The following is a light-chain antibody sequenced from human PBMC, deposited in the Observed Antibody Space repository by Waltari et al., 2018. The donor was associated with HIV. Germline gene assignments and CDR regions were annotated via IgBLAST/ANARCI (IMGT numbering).Light chain of an antibody. J-gene: IGLJ2*01. V-gene: IGLV1-47*01. CDR1: SPNIGRNY. CDR2: RKK. CDR3: AAWDDSLLV. Sequence: QSVLTQPPSASGTPGHRVTISCSGSSPNIGRNYVFCYQQLPGTAPKSRIYRKKRRPSGVPVRLTGSKSGTSADLAISGLRSEDEADYYCAAWDDSLLVFGGGTKLTVL.